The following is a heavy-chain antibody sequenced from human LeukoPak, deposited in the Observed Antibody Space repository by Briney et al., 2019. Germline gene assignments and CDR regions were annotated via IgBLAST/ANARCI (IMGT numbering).Heavy chain of an antibody. CDR1: GGSISSYY. Sequence: SETLSLTCTASGGSISSYYWSWIRQPPGKGLEWIGYIYYSGSTNYNPSLKSRVTISVDTSKTQFSLKLSSVTAADTAVYYCAREDSSGYCGFDYWGQGTLVTVSS. CDR2: IYYSGST. CDR3: AREDSSGYCGFDY. V-gene: IGHV4-59*01. J-gene: IGHJ4*02. D-gene: IGHD3-22*01.